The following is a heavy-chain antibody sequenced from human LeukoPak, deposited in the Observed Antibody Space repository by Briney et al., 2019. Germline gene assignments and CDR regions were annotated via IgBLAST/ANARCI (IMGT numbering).Heavy chain of an antibody. D-gene: IGHD3-9*01. J-gene: IGHJ3*02. V-gene: IGHV1-58*01. CDR3: AADLSSDILTGYTNDAFDI. CDR1: GFTFTSSA. Sequence: TSVKVSCKASGFTFTSSAVQWVRQARGQRLEWIGWIVVCSGKTNYAQKFQERVTTTRDMYTSTAYMELSSLRSEDTAVYYCAADLSSDILTGYTNDAFDIWGQGTMVTVSS. CDR2: IVVCSGKT.